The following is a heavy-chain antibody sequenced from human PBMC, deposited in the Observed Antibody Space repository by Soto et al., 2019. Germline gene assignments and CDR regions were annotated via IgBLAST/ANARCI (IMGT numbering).Heavy chain of an antibody. CDR1: GFTFSSYS. CDR2: ISSSSSYI. D-gene: IGHD3-22*01. CDR3: ARDAEWGYDSSGYAKPRSVNGMDV. J-gene: IGHJ6*02. V-gene: IGHV3-21*01. Sequence: PGGSLRLSCAASGFTFSSYSMNWVRQAPGKGLEWVSSISSSSSYIYYADSVKGRFTISRDNAKNSLYLQMNSLRAEDTAVYYCARDAEWGYDSSGYAKPRSVNGMDVWGQGTTVTVSS.